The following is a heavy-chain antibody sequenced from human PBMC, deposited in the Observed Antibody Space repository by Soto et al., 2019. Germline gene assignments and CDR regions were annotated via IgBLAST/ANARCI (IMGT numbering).Heavy chain of an antibody. CDR2: IWHDGTNK. D-gene: IGHD2-8*01. J-gene: IGHJ6*02. CDR3: ARTVLQIVQATSYYYGLDV. V-gene: IGHV3-33*01. CDR1: GFTFNSFG. Sequence: QVQLVESGGGVVQPGTSLRLSCEASGFTFNSFGMHWVRQAPGKGLEWVAVIWHDGTNKYYVDSVKGRFTISRDNSKDTLYLQMNNLRAEDTAVYYCARTVLQIVQATSYYYGLDVWGQGTTVTVSS.